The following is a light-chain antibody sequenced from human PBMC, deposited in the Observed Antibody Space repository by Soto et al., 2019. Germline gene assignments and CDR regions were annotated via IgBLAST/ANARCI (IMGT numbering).Light chain of an antibody. Sequence: NFMLTQPHSVSESPGKTLTISCTRSGGNIASNYVQWHQQRPGSAPMTVIYEDNQRPSGVPDRFSGSIDRSSNSASLTISGLKPEDEAHYFCQSYDSRNVIFGGGTTLTVL. CDR1: GGNIASNY. V-gene: IGLV6-57*04. J-gene: IGLJ2*01. CDR2: EDN. CDR3: QSYDSRNVI.